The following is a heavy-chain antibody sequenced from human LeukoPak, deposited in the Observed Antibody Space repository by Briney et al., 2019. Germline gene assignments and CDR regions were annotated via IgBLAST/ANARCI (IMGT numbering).Heavy chain of an antibody. D-gene: IGHD5-24*01. V-gene: IGHV3-30-3*01. CDR1: GFTFSSYA. Sequence: GSLRLSCAASGFTFSSYAMHWVRQAPGKGLEWVAVISYDGSNKYYADSVKGRFTISRDNSKNTLYLQMNSLRAEDTAVYYCARDLDGYPFDYWGQGTLVTVSS. J-gene: IGHJ4*02. CDR3: ARDLDGYPFDY. CDR2: ISYDGSNK.